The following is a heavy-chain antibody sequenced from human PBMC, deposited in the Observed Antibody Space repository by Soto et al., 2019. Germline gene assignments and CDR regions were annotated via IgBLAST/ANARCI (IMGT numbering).Heavy chain of an antibody. CDR2: IIPMFGTP. CDR3: ATSDGRGCYSFDY. V-gene: IGHV1-69*13. J-gene: IGHJ4*02. D-gene: IGHD2-15*01. CDR1: GGPLKRQD. Sequence: SVKVSCKGSGGPLKRQDMRGVRQAPGQGLEWMGGIIPMFGTPHYAEKFQDRVTITADESTGTAYFELSSLTSEDTAVYYCATSDGRGCYSFDYRDPGTLVTGSS.